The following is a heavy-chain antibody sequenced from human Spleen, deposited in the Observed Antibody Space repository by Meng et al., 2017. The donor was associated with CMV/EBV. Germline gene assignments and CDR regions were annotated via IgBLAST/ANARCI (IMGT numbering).Heavy chain of an antibody. Sequence: GGSLRLSCAASRFTFSTFAMSWFRQPPGKGLEWVSVISTSGGSTSYADSVKGRFTISRDNSNNTLYLQMNSLRVDDTAVYYCAKAVDFWIKGDPLDNWFDPWGQGTLVTVSS. J-gene: IGHJ5*02. V-gene: IGHV3-23*01. CDR1: RFTFSTFA. CDR2: ISTSGGST. D-gene: IGHD3-3*01. CDR3: AKAVDFWIKGDPLDNWFDP.